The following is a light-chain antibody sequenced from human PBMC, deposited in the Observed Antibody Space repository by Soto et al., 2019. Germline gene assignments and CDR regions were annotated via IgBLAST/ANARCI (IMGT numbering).Light chain of an antibody. V-gene: IGKV1-5*01. J-gene: IGKJ4*02. CDR3: SQYHIYSS. CDR2: DAS. CDR1: QSVGRG. Sequence: DIQMTQSPSTLSASVGDRVTITCRASQSVGRGLAWFQQKPGKATKRLIYDASSLQSGVPARFSGSGSGTEFTLTIGSLQADDFTSYYGSQYHIYSSFGGGPKLEI.